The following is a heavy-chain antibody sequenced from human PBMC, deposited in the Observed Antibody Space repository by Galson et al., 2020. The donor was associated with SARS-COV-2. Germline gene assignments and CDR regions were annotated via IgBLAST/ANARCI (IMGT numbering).Heavy chain of an antibody. D-gene: IGHD3-3*01. CDR1: GFTFSSYA. CDR2: ISYDGSNK. CDR3: AIDQAYYDFWILLSPANYYYYCYLDV. J-gene: IGHJ6*03. Sequence: GGSLRLSCAASGFTFSSYAMHWVRQAPGKGLEWVAVISYDGSNKYYADSVKGRFTISRDNSKNTLYLQMNSLRAEDTAVYYFAIDQAYYDFWILLSPANYYYYCYLDVWCKGTTVTVSS. V-gene: IGHV3-30*04.